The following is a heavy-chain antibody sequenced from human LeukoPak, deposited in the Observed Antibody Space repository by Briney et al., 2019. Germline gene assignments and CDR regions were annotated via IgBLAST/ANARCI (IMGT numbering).Heavy chain of an antibody. CDR1: GDSISNYY. V-gene: IGHV4-59*08. CDR2: IYYSGGT. J-gene: IGHJ5*02. Sequence: SETLSLTCTVSGDSISNYYWSWIRQPPGKGLEWIGYIYYSGGTNYNPSLKSRVIISVDTSKNQFSLKLTSVTAADTAVYYCARLPLRNWFDPWGQGTLVTVSS. CDR3: ARLPLRNWFDP.